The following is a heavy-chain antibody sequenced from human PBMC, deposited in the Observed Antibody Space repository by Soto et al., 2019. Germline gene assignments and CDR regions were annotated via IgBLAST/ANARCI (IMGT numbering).Heavy chain of an antibody. CDR1: GYTFTSHY. J-gene: IGHJ4*02. V-gene: IGHV1-46*01. Sequence: ASLKVTCKSSGYTFTSHYVHWVRQAPGQGLEWMAIFNPRNLGTMYAPNFQGRVTLTWDTSTNTVYMELSSLRSEDTAVYYCAREAYNEGKTFDYWGQGTPVTVSS. CDR2: FNPRNLGT. CDR3: AREAYNEGKTFDY. D-gene: IGHD1-20*01.